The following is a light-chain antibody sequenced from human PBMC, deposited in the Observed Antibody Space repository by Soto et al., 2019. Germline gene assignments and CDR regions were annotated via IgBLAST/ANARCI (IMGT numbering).Light chain of an antibody. CDR1: SSDVGKYSY. V-gene: IGLV2-14*01. CDR2: EVS. CDR3: SSCTTSSTWV. Sequence: QSALTQPASVSGSPGQSIAISCTGTSSDVGKYSYVSWFQQYPGNAPKLMIYEVSNRPSGVSNRFSGSKSGNTASLTISGLKGEDEADYYCSSCTTSSTWVFGGGTQLTVL. J-gene: IGLJ3*02.